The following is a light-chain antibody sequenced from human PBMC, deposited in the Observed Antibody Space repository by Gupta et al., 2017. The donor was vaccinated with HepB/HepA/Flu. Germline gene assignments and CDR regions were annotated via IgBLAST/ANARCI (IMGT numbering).Light chain of an antibody. V-gene: IGKV1-17*01. CDR2: DAS. CDR3: RQDDSSPGT. CDR1: KGIRNA. J-gene: IGKJ1*01. Sequence: DIEMTHYPSSLSASVGDRVTITCRASKGIRNALGWCQQKPGKAPKRLIYDASTLRSGVPSRFSGSGCGTEFTLTISSRQPEDFATYYCRQDDSSPGTFGQGTKVEIK.